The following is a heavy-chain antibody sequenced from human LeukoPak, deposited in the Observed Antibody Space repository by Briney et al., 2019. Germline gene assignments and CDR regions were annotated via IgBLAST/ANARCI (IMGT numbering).Heavy chain of an antibody. D-gene: IGHD3-3*01. CDR3: ARGRAGRFLEWLLQYYFDY. J-gene: IGHJ4*02. CDR2: ISGSGGST. CDR1: GFTFSSYA. Sequence: PGGSLRLSCAASGFTFSSYAMSWVRQAPGKGLEWVSAISGSGGSTYYADSVKGRFTISRDNSKNTLYLQMNSLRAEDTAVYYCARGRAGRFLEWLLQYYFDYWGQGTLVTVSS. V-gene: IGHV3-23*01.